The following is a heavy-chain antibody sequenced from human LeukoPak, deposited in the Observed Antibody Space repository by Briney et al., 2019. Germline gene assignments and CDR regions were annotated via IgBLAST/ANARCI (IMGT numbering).Heavy chain of an antibody. CDR2: ISSSSSYI. V-gene: IGHV3-21*01. Sequence: GGSLRLSCAASGFTFSSYAMSWVRQAPGKGLEWVSSISSSSSYIYYADSVKGRFTISRDNAKNSLYLQMNSLRAEDTAVYYCARDRVTTFDYWGQGTLVTVSS. J-gene: IGHJ4*02. CDR3: ARDRVTTFDY. CDR1: GFTFSSYA. D-gene: IGHD4-17*01.